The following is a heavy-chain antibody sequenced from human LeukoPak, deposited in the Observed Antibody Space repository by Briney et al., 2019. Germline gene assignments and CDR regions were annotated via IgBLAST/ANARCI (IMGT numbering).Heavy chain of an antibody. CDR1: GGSISSGSYY. D-gene: IGHD3-3*01. V-gene: IGHV4-61*02. CDR2: IYTSGST. Sequence: PSETLSLTCTVSGGSISSGSYYWSWIRQPAGKGLEWIGRIYTSGSTNYNPSLKSRVTISVDTSTNQFSLKLSSVTAADRAVYYCARDGARFLGWPQFEIWGQGTMVTASS. CDR3: ARDGARFLGWPQFEI. J-gene: IGHJ3*02.